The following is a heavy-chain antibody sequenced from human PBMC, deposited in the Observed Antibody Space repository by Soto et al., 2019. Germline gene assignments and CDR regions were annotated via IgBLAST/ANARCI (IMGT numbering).Heavy chain of an antibody. J-gene: IGHJ4*02. CDR3: TTDLNWNKPLDY. V-gene: IGHV3-15*01. Sequence: GGSLRLACAASGFTFSNAWMSWVRQAPGKGLEWVGRIKNKNDGGTTDYGAPVKGRCTSSRDDAKNTLYLQMNSLKTEDTAVYYCTTDLNWNKPLDYWGQGTLVTVSS. CDR1: GFTFSNAW. CDR2: IKNKNDGGTT. D-gene: IGHD1-20*01.